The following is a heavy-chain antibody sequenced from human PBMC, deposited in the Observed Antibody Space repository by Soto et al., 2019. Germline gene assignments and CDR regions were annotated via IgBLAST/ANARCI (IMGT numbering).Heavy chain of an antibody. CDR1: GGSISSYY. Sequence: PSETLSLTCTVSGGSISSYYWSLIRQPPGKGLEWIGYIYYSGSTNYNPSLKSRVTISVDTSKNQFSLKLSSVTAADTAVYYCARGKKVPAAMYYYYYGMDVWGQGTKVTVSS. D-gene: IGHD2-2*01. CDR3: ARGKKVPAAMYYYYYGMDV. V-gene: IGHV4-59*01. CDR2: IYYSGST. J-gene: IGHJ6*01.